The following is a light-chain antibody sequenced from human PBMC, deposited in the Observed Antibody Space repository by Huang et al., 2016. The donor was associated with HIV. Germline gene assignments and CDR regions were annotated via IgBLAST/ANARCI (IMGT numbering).Light chain of an antibody. J-gene: IGKJ4*01. V-gene: IGKV1-39*01. CDR3: QQSYSTLT. Sequence: DIQMTQSPSSLSASVGDRVTITCRASQSISNYLNWYQQKPGKAPQLLIYAASSLQSGVPSRFSGSGSGTDFTLTITSLQPEDFAIYYCQQSYSTLTFGGGTKVEIK. CDR2: AAS. CDR1: QSISNY.